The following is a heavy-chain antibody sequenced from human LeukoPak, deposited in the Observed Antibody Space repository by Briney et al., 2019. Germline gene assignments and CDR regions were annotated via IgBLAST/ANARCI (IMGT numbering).Heavy chain of an antibody. CDR3: ARGVLPAAMRGVGDAFDI. V-gene: IGHV1-2*04. CDR2: INPNSGGT. CDR1: GYTFTGFY. J-gene: IGHJ3*02. Sequence: ASVKVYCKASGYTFTGFYMHWVRPAPGQGLEWMGWINPNSGGTNYAQKFQGWVTMTRDTSISTAYMELSRMRSDDTAVYYCARGVLPAAMRGVGDAFDIWGQGTMVTVSS. D-gene: IGHD2-2*01.